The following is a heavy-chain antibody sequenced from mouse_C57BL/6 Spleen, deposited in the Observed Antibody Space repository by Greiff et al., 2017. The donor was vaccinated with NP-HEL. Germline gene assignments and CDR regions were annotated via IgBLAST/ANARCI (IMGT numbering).Heavy chain of an antibody. J-gene: IGHJ4*01. D-gene: IGHD1-1*01. Sequence: EVQLQQSGPELVKPGASVKISCKASGYTFTDYYMNWVKQSHGKSLEWIGDINPNNGGTSYNQKFKGKATLTVDKSSSTAYMELRSLTSEDSAVYYCARGGGSSHYAMDYWGQGTSVTVSS. CDR1: GYTFTDYY. CDR3: ARGGGSSHYAMDY. V-gene: IGHV1-26*01. CDR2: INPNNGGT.